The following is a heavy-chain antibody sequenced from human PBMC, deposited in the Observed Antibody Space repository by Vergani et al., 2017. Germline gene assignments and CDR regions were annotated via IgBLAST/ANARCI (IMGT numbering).Heavy chain of an antibody. J-gene: IGHJ4*02. CDR2: IYYSGST. CDR1: GGSISSSSYY. Sequence: QLQLQESGPGLVKPSETLSLTCTVSGGSISSSSYYWGWIRQPPGKGLEWIGNIYYSGSTYYNPSLKSRVTISVDTSKNQFSLKLSSVTAADTAVYYCARSRIYYGAGSPDYWGQGTLVTVSS. D-gene: IGHD3-10*01. CDR3: ARSRIYYGAGSPDY. V-gene: IGHV4-39*07.